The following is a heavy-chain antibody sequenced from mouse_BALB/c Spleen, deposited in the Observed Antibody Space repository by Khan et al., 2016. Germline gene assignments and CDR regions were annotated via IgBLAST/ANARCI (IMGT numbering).Heavy chain of an antibody. CDR3: ARTARIKY. CDR2: ISYSGST. V-gene: IGHV3-2*02. Sequence: EVQLQETGPGLVKPSQSLSLTCTVTGYSITSGYGWNWIRQFPGNKLEWMGYISYSGSTNYNPSLKSRISITRDTSKNQFFLQLNSVTTDDTATYYCARTARIKYWGQGTTLTVSS. D-gene: IGHD1-2*01. J-gene: IGHJ2*01. CDR1: GYSITSGYG.